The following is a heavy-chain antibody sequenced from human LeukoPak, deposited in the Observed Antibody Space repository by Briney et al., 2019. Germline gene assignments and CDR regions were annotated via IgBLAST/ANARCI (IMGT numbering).Heavy chain of an antibody. J-gene: IGHJ3*02. V-gene: IGHV4-39*01. CDR2: IYYSGST. CDR1: GGSISSSSYY. CDR3: ASWPAYFSSTSCYYDAFDI. D-gene: IGHD2-2*01. Sequence: SGTLSLTCTVSGGSISSSSYYWGWIRQPPGKGLEWIGSIYYSGSTYYNPSLKSRVTISVDTSKNQFSLKLSSVTAADTAVYYCASWPAYFSSTSCYYDAFDIWGQGTMVTVSS.